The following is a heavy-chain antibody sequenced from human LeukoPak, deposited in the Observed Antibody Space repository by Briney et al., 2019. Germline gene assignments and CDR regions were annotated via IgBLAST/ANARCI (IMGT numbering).Heavy chain of an antibody. D-gene: IGHD3-22*01. CDR2: ISANNGKT. Sequence: ASVKVSCKASGYTFTNYGFIWVRQAPGQGLECLGWISANNGKTNYAQKVQDRVTMTTDTSTSTAYMELRSLRSDDTAVYYCARSHSGSLRAPFDYWGQGTLVTVSS. V-gene: IGHV1-18*04. CDR3: ARSHSGSLRAPFDY. J-gene: IGHJ4*02. CDR1: GYTFTNYG.